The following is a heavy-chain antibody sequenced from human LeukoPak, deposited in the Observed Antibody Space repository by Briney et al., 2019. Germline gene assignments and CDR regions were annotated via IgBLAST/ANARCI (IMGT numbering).Heavy chain of an antibody. CDR1: GFIFRDYT. V-gene: IGHV3-21*05. D-gene: IGHD3/OR15-3a*01. CDR2: IRSSGDDI. Sequence: GGSLRLSCAASGFIFRDYTMTWVRQAPGKGLEWVSHIRSSGDDIRYADSVKGRFTISRDDAKNSLFLQMYSLRAEDTAVYYRARDKDWAFDYWGQGTLVTVSS. J-gene: IGHJ4*02. CDR3: ARDKDWAFDY.